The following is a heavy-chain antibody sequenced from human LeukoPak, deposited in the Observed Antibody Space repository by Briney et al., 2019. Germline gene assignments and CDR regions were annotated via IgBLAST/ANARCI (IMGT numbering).Heavy chain of an antibody. D-gene: IGHD6-19*01. J-gene: IGHJ4*02. CDR3: ARQGTYSSAIGTGY. Sequence: GASVKVSCKASGYTFNNHYMYWVRQAPGQGLEWMGVINPSGGSTSYAQKFQGRVTMTRDTSTRTVYMEVNSLRSEDTAVYYCARQGTYSSAIGTGYWGQGTLVTVSS. CDR1: GYTFNNHY. CDR2: INPSGGST. V-gene: IGHV1-46*02.